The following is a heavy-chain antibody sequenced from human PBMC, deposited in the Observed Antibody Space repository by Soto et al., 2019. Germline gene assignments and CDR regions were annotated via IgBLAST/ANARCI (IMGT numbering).Heavy chain of an antibody. J-gene: IGHJ3*02. Sequence: GGSLRLSCAASGFTFSNYGMHWVRQAPGKGLEWVALIWFDGSDKYYADSVKGRFTMSRDNSKNTVYLQMNSLRAEDTAMYYCARLYCSSPSCYSVGAFEIRGQGTMVTVSS. CDR3: ARLYCSSPSCYSVGAFEI. CDR1: GFTFSNYG. CDR2: IWFDGSDK. D-gene: IGHD2-2*01. V-gene: IGHV3-33*01.